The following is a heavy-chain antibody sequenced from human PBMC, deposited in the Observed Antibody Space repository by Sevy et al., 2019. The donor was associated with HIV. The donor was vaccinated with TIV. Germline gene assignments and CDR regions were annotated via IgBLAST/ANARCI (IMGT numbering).Heavy chain of an antibody. V-gene: IGHV4-39*01. CDR3: AXXXIVXAXXXX. CDR1: XXXXXXXXYX. J-gene: IGHJ4*02. Sequence: SETLSLTCTVSXXXXXXXXYXWXXXXQPPXXGLEWIGXXXFGGSTYYNPSLKSRVTISVDTSKNQFSLKLSSVTAADTAVYYCAXXXIVXAXXXXWGQGTLVTVSS. D-gene: IGHD1-26*01. CDR2: XXFGGST.